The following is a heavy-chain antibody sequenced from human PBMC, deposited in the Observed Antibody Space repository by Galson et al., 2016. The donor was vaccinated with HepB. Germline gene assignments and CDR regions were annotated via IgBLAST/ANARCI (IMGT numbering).Heavy chain of an antibody. CDR1: GFTFTNAW. D-gene: IGHD3-10*01. J-gene: IGHJ2*01. CDR3: ATLYSVSTTWDWYFDL. V-gene: IGHV3-15*01. CDR2: IHSKTGGGTT. Sequence: SLRLSCAASGFTFTNAWMSWVRQAPGKGLEWIGRIHSKTGGGTTTYGAPVKGRFTISRDDAQNTLFLQMNNLKTEDTAVYYCATLYSVSTTWDWYFDLWGRGTLVTFSS.